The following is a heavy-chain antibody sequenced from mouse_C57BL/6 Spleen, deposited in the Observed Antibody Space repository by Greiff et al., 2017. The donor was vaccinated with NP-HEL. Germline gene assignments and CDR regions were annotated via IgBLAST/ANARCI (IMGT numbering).Heavy chain of an antibody. CDR1: GFTFSSYG. V-gene: IGHV5-6*02. Sequence: EVMLVESGGDLVKPGGSLKLSCAASGFTFSSYGMSWVRQTPDKRLEWVATISSGGSYTYYTDSVKGRFTISRDNAKNTLYLQMSSLKSEDTAMYYCARRQIYDGYYSYAMDYWGQGTSVTVSS. CDR3: ARRQIYDGYYSYAMDY. D-gene: IGHD2-3*01. CDR2: ISSGGSYT. J-gene: IGHJ4*01.